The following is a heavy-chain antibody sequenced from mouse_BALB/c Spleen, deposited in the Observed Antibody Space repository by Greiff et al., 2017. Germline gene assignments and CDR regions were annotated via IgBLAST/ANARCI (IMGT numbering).Heavy chain of an antibody. D-gene: IGHD3-3*01. CDR2: IYYSGTI. V-gene: IGHV3-5*02. CDR3: ARDGGPFAY. Sequence: EVQLQQSGPGLVKPSQTVSLTCTVTGISITTGNYRWSWIRQFPGHKLEWIGYIYYSGTITYNPSLTSRTTITRDTSKNQFFLEMNSLTAEDTATYYCARDGGPFAYWGQGTLVTVSA. J-gene: IGHJ3*01. CDR1: GISITTGNYR.